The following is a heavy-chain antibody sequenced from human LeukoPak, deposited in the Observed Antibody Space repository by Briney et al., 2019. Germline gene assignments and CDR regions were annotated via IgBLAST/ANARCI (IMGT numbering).Heavy chain of an antibody. V-gene: IGHV4-31*03. D-gene: IGHD3-10*01. CDR2: IYYSGST. CDR3: ARVTITMVRGVIRPNWFDP. CDR1: GGSISSGGYY. J-gene: IGHJ5*02. Sequence: PSETLSLTCTVPGGSISSGGYYWSWIRQHPGKGLEWIGYIYYSGSTYYNPSLKSRVTISVDTSKNQFSLKLSSVTAADTAVYYCARVTITMVRGVIRPNWFDPWGQGTLVTVSS.